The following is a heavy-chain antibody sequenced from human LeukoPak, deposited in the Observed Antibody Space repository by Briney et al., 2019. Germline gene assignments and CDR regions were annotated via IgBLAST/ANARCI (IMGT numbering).Heavy chain of an antibody. Sequence: SETLSLTCAVYGGSFSGYYWSWIRQPPGKGLEWIGEINHSGSTNYNPSLKSRVTISVDTSKNQFSLKLSSVTVADTAVYYCARGSPYLRWFDPWGQGTLVTVSS. CDR1: GGSFSGYY. CDR2: INHSGST. CDR3: ARGSPYLRWFDP. V-gene: IGHV4-34*01. J-gene: IGHJ5*02.